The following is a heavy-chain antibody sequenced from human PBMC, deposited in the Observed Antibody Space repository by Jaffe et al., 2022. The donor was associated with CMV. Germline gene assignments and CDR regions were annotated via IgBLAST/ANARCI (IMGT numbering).Heavy chain of an antibody. Sequence: QVQLVQSGAEVKKPGASVKVSCKASGYTFTSYAMHWVRQAPGQRLEWMGWINAGNGNTKYSQKFQGRVTITRDTSASTAYMELSSLRSEDTAVYYCAREEVVVVAAIPGWFDPWGQGTLVTVSS. CDR3: AREEVVVVAAIPGWFDP. J-gene: IGHJ5*02. CDR1: GYTFTSYA. D-gene: IGHD2-15*01. CDR2: INAGNGNT. V-gene: IGHV1-3*01.